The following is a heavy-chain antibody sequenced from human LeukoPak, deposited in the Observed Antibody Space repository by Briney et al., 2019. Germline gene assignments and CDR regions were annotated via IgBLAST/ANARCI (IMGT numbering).Heavy chain of an antibody. Sequence: SETLSLTCTVSGGSISSYCWSWIRQPPGKGLEWIGEINHSGSTNYNPSLKSRVTISVDTSKNQFSLKLSSMTAADTAVYYCARIRGCITPIDYWGQGTLVTVSS. CDR3: ARIRGCITPIDY. D-gene: IGHD3-3*01. CDR2: INHSGST. CDR1: GGSISSYC. J-gene: IGHJ4*02. V-gene: IGHV4-34*01.